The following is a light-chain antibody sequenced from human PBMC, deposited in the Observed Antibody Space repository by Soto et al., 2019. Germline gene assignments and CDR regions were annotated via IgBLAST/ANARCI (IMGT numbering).Light chain of an antibody. CDR3: SSYTSSGTNVV. Sequence: QSALTQPASVSGSPGQSITITCTGTSSDVGGYNFVSWYQQHPGKAPKLMIYDVSDRPSGVSNRFYGSKSGNTASLTISGLQAEDEADYFCSSYTSSGTNVVFGGGTKLTVL. V-gene: IGLV2-14*03. J-gene: IGLJ2*01. CDR2: DVS. CDR1: SSDVGGYNF.